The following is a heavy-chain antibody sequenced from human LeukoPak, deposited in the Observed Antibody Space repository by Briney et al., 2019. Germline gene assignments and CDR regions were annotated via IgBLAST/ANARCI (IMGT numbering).Heavy chain of an antibody. CDR3: ARETSDYGDYPLDFDY. J-gene: IGHJ4*02. Sequence: GASVKVSCKASGYTFTSYGISWVRQAPGQGLEWMGWISAYNGNTNYAQKLQGRVTMTTDTSTSTAYMELRSLRSDDPAVYYCARETSDYGDYPLDFDYWGQGTLVTVSS. CDR2: ISAYNGNT. D-gene: IGHD4-17*01. CDR1: GYTFTSYG. V-gene: IGHV1-18*01.